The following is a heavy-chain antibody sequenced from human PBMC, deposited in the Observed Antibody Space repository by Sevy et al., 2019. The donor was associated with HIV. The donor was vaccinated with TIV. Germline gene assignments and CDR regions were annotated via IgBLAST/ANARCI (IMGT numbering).Heavy chain of an antibody. CDR2: ISGYNGNT. Sequence: ASVKVSCKASGYTFSSYGISWGRQAPGQGLEGMGWISGYNGNTNFAQKLQGRVTMTTVTSTSTAYMEVRSLRSDDTAVYYCARAGYLNWFDPWGQGTLVTVSS. V-gene: IGHV1-18*01. D-gene: IGHD1-1*01. CDR3: ARAGYLNWFDP. J-gene: IGHJ5*02. CDR1: GYTFSSYG.